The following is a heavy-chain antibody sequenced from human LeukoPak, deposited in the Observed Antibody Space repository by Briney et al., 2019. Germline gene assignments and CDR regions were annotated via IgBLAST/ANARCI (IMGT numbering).Heavy chain of an antibody. Sequence: SETLSLTCAVYGGSFSGYYWSWIRQPPGKGLEWIGEINHSGSTNYNPSLKSRVTISVDTSKNQFSLKLSSVTAADTAVYYCARGISVGFYYYGSGSYPPGMDVWGQGTTVNVSS. V-gene: IGHV4-34*01. CDR1: GGSFSGYY. D-gene: IGHD3-10*01. J-gene: IGHJ6*02. CDR2: INHSGST. CDR3: ARGISVGFYYYGSGSYPPGMDV.